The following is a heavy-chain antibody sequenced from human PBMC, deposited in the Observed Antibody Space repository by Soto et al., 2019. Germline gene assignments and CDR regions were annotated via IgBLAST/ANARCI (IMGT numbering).Heavy chain of an antibody. Sequence: GGSLRLSCAASGFTFSTYSMNWVRQAPGKGLEWVSYISSSSSTIFYTDSVKGRFTISRDNSKNTLYLQMNSLRAEDTAVYYCARADMAYYYYGMDVWGQGTTVTVSS. CDR3: ARADMAYYYYGMDV. CDR2: ISSSSSTI. CDR1: GFTFSTYS. V-gene: IGHV3-48*01. D-gene: IGHD2-15*01. J-gene: IGHJ6*02.